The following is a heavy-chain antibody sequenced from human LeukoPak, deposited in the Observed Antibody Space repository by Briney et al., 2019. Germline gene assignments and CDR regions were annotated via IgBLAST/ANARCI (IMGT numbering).Heavy chain of an antibody. CDR2: IYSGGST. D-gene: IGHD4-17*01. V-gene: IGHV3-53*01. CDR3: AKGATFYGDYVPFDY. J-gene: IGHJ4*02. CDR1: GFTVSSNY. Sequence: GGSLRPSCAASGFTVSSNYMSWVRQAPGKGLEWVSVIYSGGSTYYADSVKGRFTISRDNSKNTLYLQMNSLRAEDTAVYYCAKGATFYGDYVPFDYWGQGTLVTVSS.